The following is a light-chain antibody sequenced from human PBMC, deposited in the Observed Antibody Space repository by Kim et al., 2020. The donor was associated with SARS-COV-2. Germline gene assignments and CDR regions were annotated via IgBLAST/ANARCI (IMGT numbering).Light chain of an antibody. CDR3: QQYDSSPMT. V-gene: IGKV3-20*01. J-gene: IGKJ1*01. CDR2: GAS. CDR1: QSVRSSN. Sequence: EIVLTQSPGTLCLSPGERATLSCRASQSVRSSNLAWYQQKAGQAPRLLIYGASSRATGIPDRFSGSGSGTDFTLTISRLEPEDVAVYYCQQYDSSPMTFGQGTKVDIK.